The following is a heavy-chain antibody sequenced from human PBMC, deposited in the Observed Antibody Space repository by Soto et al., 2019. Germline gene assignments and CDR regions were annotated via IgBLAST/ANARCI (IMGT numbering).Heavy chain of an antibody. Sequence: QITLKESSPMLVKPTQTLTVTCTIFGFSITTEGVGVGWLRQTPGNNLEWLASIYWHEDGRQNPSVANRVTIPMDDARGQVVPRSTTLDPVGAAKYYCIRAYGWNVEWGQVILVTVSS. D-gene: IGHD1-1*01. CDR1: GFSITTEGVG. J-gene: IGHJ1*01. V-gene: IGHV2-5*04. CDR3: IRAYGWNVE. CDR2: IYWHEDG.